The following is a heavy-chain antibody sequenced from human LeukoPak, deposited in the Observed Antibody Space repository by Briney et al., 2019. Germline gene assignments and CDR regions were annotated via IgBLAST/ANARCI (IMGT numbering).Heavy chain of an antibody. CDR1: GFTFSSYG. D-gene: IGHD3-3*01. CDR2: IRYDGNTK. CDR3: ARADFWSGYLTTDYFDY. V-gene: IGHV3-30*02. J-gene: IGHJ4*02. Sequence: GGSLRLSCAASGFTFSSYGMHWVRQAPGKGLEWVAFIRYDGNTKYYADSVKGRFTISRDNSKNTLYLQMNSLIPEDTAVYYCARADFWSGYLTTDYFDYWGQGTLVTVSS.